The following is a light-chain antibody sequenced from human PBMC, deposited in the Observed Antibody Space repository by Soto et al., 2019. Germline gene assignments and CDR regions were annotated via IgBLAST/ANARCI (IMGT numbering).Light chain of an antibody. CDR3: QSCDSSLSVI. J-gene: IGLJ1*01. Sequence: QSVRTQPPSVSGAPGQRVTISCTGSSSNIGAGYDVHWYQQLPGTAPKLLIYGNSNRPSGVPDRFSGSKSGTSASLAITGLQAEDEADHYCQSCDSSLSVIFGTGTKVTVL. CDR2: GNS. CDR1: SSNIGAGYD. V-gene: IGLV1-40*01.